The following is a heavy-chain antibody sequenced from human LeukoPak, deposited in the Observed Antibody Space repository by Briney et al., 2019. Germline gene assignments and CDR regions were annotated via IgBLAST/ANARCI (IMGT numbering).Heavy chain of an antibody. CDR2: IYTSGSTSGST. CDR3: ARADELAVAGTLDY. CDR1: GGSISSNNYY. D-gene: IGHD6-19*01. J-gene: IGHJ4*02. Sequence: SETLSLTCTVSGGSISSNNYYWNWIRQPAGKGLEWIGRIYTSGSTSGSTNYNPSLKSRVTISVGTSKNQFSLKLSSVTAADTAVYYCARADELAVAGTLDYWGQGTLVTVSS. V-gene: IGHV4-61*02.